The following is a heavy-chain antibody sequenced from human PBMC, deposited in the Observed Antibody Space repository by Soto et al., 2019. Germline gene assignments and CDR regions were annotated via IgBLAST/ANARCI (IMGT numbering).Heavy chain of an antibody. CDR2: VDHSGRT. D-gene: IGHD3-10*01. V-gene: IGHV4-38-2*01. J-gene: IGHJ4*02. CDR1: GYSINSDYY. CDR3: AKKGYYPSGKINLFDS. Sequence: PSETLSLTCAVSGYSINSDYYWGWIRQPPGKGLEWIGSVDHSGRTYYSPSLRSRLTIFIDTSKNQFSLRLTSVTAADTAMYFCAKKGYYPSGKINLFDSWGPGTLVTVLL.